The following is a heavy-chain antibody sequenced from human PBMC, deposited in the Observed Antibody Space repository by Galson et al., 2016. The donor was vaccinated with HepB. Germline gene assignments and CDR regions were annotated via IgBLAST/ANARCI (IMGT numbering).Heavy chain of an antibody. Sequence: SLRLSCAVSGFSFSDAWITWVRQTPGRGLEWVGRIKTNRDGATTDYAAPVKGRFTIFRDDSKNTAYLHMRSLKNEDTAVYFCAHSRASGAFAYWGLGTLVTVSS. V-gene: IGHV3-15*05. CDR3: AHSRASGAFAY. CDR2: IKTNRDGATT. J-gene: IGHJ4*02. CDR1: GFSFSDAW. D-gene: IGHD3-22*01.